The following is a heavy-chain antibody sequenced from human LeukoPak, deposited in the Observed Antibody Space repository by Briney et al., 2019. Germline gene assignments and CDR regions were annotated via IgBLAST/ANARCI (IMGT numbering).Heavy chain of an antibody. CDR1: GYTFTGYY. Sequence: ASVKVSCKASGYTFTGYYIHWVRQAPGQGLEWMGWINPDSGGTNYAQKFQGRVTMTWDTSISTAYMELSGLRSDDTAIYYCAKDDAWIQFGDWGRGTLVTVSS. D-gene: IGHD5-24*01. CDR3: AKDDAWIQFGD. CDR2: INPDSGGT. V-gene: IGHV1-2*02. J-gene: IGHJ4*02.